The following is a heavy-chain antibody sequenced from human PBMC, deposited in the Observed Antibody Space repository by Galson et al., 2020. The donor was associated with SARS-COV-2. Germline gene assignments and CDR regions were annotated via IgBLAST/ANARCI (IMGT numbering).Heavy chain of an antibody. CDR1: GFTFSDYY. J-gene: IGHJ4*02. V-gene: IGHV3-11*01. D-gene: IGHD3-9*01. CDR2: ISSSGSTI. CDR3: ASGEEIRYFDWLLSEHADY. Sequence: GESLKISCAASGFTFSDYYMSWIRQAPGKGLEWVSYISSSGSTIYYADSVKGRFTISRDNAKNSLYLQMNSLRAEDTAVYYCASGEEIRYFDWLLSEHADYWGQGTLVTVSS.